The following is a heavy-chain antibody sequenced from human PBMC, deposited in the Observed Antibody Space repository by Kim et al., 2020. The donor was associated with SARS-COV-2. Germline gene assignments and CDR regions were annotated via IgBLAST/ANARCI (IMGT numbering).Heavy chain of an antibody. V-gene: IGHV3-30*18. D-gene: IGHD3-10*01. Sequence: GGSLRLSCAASGFTFSSYGMHWVRQAPGKGLEWVAVISYDGSNKYYADSVKGRFSISRDNSKNTLYLQMNSLRAEDTAVYYCAKAIDYYGSGSYYYYYYYYGMDVWGQGTTVTVSS. CDR2: ISYDGSNK. J-gene: IGHJ6*02. CDR1: GFTFSSYG. CDR3: AKAIDYYGSGSYYYYYYYYGMDV.